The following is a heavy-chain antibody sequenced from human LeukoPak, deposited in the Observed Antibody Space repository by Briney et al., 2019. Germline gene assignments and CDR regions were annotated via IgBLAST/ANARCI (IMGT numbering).Heavy chain of an antibody. CDR1: GYSFTSYG. CDR3: ARERRGWFFLN. Sequence: ASVKVSCKASGYSFTSYGITWVRQAPGQGLEWMGWINPYNGNTNYAQKLQGRVTMTTDTSTSTAYMDLRSLRSDDTAVYYCARERRGWFFLNWGQGTLVTVSS. J-gene: IGHJ4*02. D-gene: IGHD6-19*01. V-gene: IGHV1-18*01. CDR2: INPYNGNT.